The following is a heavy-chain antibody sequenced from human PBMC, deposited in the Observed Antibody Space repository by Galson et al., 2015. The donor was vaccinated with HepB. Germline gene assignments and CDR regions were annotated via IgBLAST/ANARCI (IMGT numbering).Heavy chain of an antibody. CDR1: GGSISSGSYY. V-gene: IGHV4-61*02. D-gene: IGHD2-8*01. Sequence: TLSLTCTVSGGSISSGSYYWSWIRQPAGKGLEWIGRIYTSGNTNYNPSLKSRVTISVDTSKNQFSLKLSSVTAADTAVYYCARRYCTNGVCYRGGWFDPWGQGTLVTVSS. CDR2: IYTSGNT. CDR3: ARRYCTNGVCYRGGWFDP. J-gene: IGHJ5*02.